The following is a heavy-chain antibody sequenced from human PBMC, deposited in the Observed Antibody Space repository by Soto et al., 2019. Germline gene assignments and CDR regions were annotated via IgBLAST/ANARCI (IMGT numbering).Heavy chain of an antibody. V-gene: IGHV1-69*06. J-gene: IGHJ6*02. D-gene: IGHD6-6*01. CDR2: IIPIFGTA. CDR3: ATPEVAARQDTYYYYYYGMDV. CDR1: GGTFSSYA. Sequence: QVQLVQSGAEVQKPGSSVKVSCKASGGTFSSYAISWVRQAPGQGLEWMGGIIPIFGTANYAQKFQGRVTITADKSTSTAYMELSSLRSEDTAVYYCATPEVAARQDTYYYYYYGMDVWGQGTTVTVSS.